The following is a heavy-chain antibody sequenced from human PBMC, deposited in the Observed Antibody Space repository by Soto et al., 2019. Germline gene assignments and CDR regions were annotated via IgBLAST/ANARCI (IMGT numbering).Heavy chain of an antibody. Sequence: GESLKISCKGSGYSFTIYWIGWVRQMPGKGLEWMGIIYPGDSDTRYSPSFQGQVTISADKSISTAYLQWSSLKASDTAMYYCARSGPYYYDSSAAAFDIWGQGTMVTVSS. J-gene: IGHJ3*02. D-gene: IGHD3-22*01. V-gene: IGHV5-51*01. CDR1: GYSFTIYW. CDR2: IYPGDSDT. CDR3: ARSGPYYYDSSAAAFDI.